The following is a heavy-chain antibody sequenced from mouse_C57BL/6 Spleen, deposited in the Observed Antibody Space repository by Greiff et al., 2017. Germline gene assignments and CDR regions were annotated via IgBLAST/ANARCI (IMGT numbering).Heavy chain of an antibody. CDR2: ISSGGDYI. J-gene: IGHJ3*01. CDR1: GFTFSSYA. CDR3: TRERHYYGSSLIAY. V-gene: IGHV5-9-1*02. Sequence: EVKVVESGEGLVKPGGSLKLSCAASGFTFSSYAMSWVRQTPEKRLAWVAYISSGGDYIYSADTVKGRFTSTRDNDRNTLYLQMRSLESEDTAMYYCTRERHYYGSSLIAYWGQGTLVTVSA. D-gene: IGHD1-1*01.